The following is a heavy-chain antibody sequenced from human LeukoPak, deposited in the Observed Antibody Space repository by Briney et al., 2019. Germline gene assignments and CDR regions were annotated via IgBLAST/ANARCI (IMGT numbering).Heavy chain of an antibody. D-gene: IGHD5-12*01. CDR1: GYTFTGYY. CDR3: SRGRADGYSGYGFGDY. CDR2: INPNSGGT. Sequence: ASVKVSCKASGYTFTGYYMHWVRQAPGQGLEWMGWINPNSGGTDYAQKFQSRVTMARDTSISTAYMELSSLTSDDTAVYYCSRGRADGYSGYGFGDYWGQGTLVTVSS. J-gene: IGHJ4*02. V-gene: IGHV1-2*02.